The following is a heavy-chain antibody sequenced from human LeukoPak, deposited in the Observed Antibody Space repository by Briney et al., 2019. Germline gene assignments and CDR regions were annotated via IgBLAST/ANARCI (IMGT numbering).Heavy chain of an antibody. D-gene: IGHD3-3*01. CDR1: GGSISSGGYY. J-gene: IGHJ3*02. V-gene: IGHV4-61*08. CDR2: IYYSGST. Sequence: SETLSLTCTVSGGSISSGGYYWSWIRQPPGKGLEWIGYIYYSGSTNYNTSLKSRVTISVDTSKNQFSLKLSSVTAADTAVYYCARFQPRVVINAFDIWGQGTMVTVSS. CDR3: ARFQPRVVINAFDI.